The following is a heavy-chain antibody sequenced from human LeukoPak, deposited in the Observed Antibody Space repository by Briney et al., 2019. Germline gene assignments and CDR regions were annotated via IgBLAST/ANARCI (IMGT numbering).Heavy chain of an antibody. D-gene: IGHD3-3*01. CDR2: IIPIFGTA. CDR3: ARSDYDFWTPSRDYYYYMDV. J-gene: IGHJ6*03. V-gene: IGHV1-69*13. Sequence: ASVKVSCKASGGTFSSYAISWVRQAPGQGLEWMGGIIPIFGTANYAQKFQGRVTITADESTSTAYMELSSLRSEDTAVYYCARSDYDFWTPSRDYYYYMDVWGKGTTVTVSS. CDR1: GGTFSSYA.